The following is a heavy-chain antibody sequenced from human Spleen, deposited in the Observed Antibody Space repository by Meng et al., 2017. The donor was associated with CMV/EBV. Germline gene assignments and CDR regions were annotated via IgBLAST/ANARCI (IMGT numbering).Heavy chain of an antibody. D-gene: IGHD3/OR15-3a*01. CDR2: ISAYNGNT. Sequence: ASVKVSCKASGYTFTSYGISWVRQAPGQGLEWMGWISAYNGNTNYAQKLQGRVTMTTDTSTSTAYMELRSLTSEDTATYFCARDIGTAYHADWFDPWGQGTLVTVSS. J-gene: IGHJ5*02. CDR1: GYTFTSYG. CDR3: ARDIGTAYHADWFDP. V-gene: IGHV1-18*01.